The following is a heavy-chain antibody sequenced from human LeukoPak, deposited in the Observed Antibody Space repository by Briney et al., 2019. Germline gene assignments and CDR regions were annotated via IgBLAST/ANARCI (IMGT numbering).Heavy chain of an antibody. J-gene: IGHJ4*02. Sequence: GKSLKISCQGSGYSCTSYWIVWVRQMPAQGLEYMGIIHPGDSNTKYSPSFEGQVIISVDKSISTAYLQWSSLKASDSAMYYCARRRGDTVAGPDYWGQGTLVTVSS. CDR3: ARRRGDTVAGPDY. V-gene: IGHV5-51*01. CDR2: IHPGDSNT. CDR1: GYSCTSYW. D-gene: IGHD6-19*01.